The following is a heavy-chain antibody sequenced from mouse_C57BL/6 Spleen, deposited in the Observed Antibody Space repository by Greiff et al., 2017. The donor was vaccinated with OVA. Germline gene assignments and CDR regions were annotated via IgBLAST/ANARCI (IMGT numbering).Heavy chain of an antibody. CDR1: GFTFSDYG. V-gene: IGHV5-17*01. D-gene: IGHD2-5*01. J-gene: IGHJ2*01. CDR2: ISSGSSTI. Sequence: EVMLVESGGGLVKPGGSLKLSCAASGFTFSDYGMHWVSQAPEQGLEWVAYISSGSSTIYYADTVKGRFTISRDNAKNTLFMQMTSLRSEDTAMYYCARSNFYYDYWDQGTTLTVSS. CDR3: ARSNFYYDY.